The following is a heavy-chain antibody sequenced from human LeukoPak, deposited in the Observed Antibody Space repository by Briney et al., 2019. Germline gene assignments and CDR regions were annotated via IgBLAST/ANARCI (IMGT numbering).Heavy chain of an antibody. CDR1: GLTFSSYS. Sequence: GGSLRLSCAASGLTFSSYSMNWVRQAPGKGLEWVSSISSSSSYIYYADSAKGRFTISRDNAKNSLYLQMNSLRAEDTAVYYCARDNDVANFDYWGQGTLVTVSS. J-gene: IGHJ4*02. V-gene: IGHV3-21*01. CDR3: ARDNDVANFDY. D-gene: IGHD2-8*01. CDR2: ISSSSSYI.